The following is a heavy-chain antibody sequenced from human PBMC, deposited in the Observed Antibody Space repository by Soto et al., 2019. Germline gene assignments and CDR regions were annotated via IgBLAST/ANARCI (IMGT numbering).Heavy chain of an antibody. CDR3: AREENCSDGICYSEYFQR. CDR2: IIPVFGTA. J-gene: IGHJ1*01. Sequence: QAQLEQSGGEVKKPGSSVKVSCKASRVAFSKFIVTWVRQAPGLGLEWVGGIIPVFGTANYAQKFQGRVTITADESTSTSYMEVNNLRSEDTAVYYCAREENCSDGICYSEYFQRWGQGTLVTVSS. D-gene: IGHD2-15*01. V-gene: IGHV1-69*01. CDR1: RVAFSKFI.